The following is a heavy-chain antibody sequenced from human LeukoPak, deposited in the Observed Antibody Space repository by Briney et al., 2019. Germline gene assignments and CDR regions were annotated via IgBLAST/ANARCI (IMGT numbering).Heavy chain of an antibody. CDR3: ARGGDYGDYHVDY. CDR2: INHSGST. CDR1: GGSFSGYY. D-gene: IGHD4-17*01. V-gene: IGHV4-34*01. J-gene: IGHJ4*02. Sequence: PSETLSLTCAVYGGSFSGYYWSWIRQPPGKGLEWLGEINHSGSTNYNPSLKSRVTISVDTSKNQFSLKLSSVTAADTAVYYCARGGDYGDYHVDYWGQGTLVTVSS.